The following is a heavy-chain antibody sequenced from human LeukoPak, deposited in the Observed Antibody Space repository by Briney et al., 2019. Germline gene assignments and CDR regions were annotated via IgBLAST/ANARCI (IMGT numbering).Heavy chain of an antibody. CDR2: VFYSGST. V-gene: IGHV4-59*08. Sequence: PSETLSLTCTVSGVSISSYYWIWIRQPPGKGLEWLGYVFYSGSTNYNPSLKSRVTMSLGTSKNQISLKLSSVTAADTAMYYCARHTTVVPPHYFDYWGQGTLVTVSS. CDR1: GVSISSYY. D-gene: IGHD4-23*01. J-gene: IGHJ4*02. CDR3: ARHTTVVPPHYFDY.